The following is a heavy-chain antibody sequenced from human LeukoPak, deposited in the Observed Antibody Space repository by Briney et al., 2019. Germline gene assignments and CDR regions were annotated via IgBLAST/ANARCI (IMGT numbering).Heavy chain of an antibody. CDR1: GYSISSGYY. CDR2: ISGSGGST. V-gene: IGHV3-23*01. Sequence: ETLSLTCTVSGYSISSGYYWGWIRQPPGKGLEWVSVISGSGGSTYYADSVKGRFTISRDISKNTLYLQMNSLRAEDTAVYYCAKGLTLRRFDAFDIWGQGTMVTVSS. D-gene: IGHD1-20*01. CDR3: AKGLTLRRFDAFDI. J-gene: IGHJ3*02.